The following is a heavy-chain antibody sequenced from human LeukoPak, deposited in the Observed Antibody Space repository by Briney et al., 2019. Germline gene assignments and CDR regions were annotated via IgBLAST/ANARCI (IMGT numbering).Heavy chain of an antibody. CDR3: ARKSEAFAGTEDWFDP. V-gene: IGHV4-59*08. Sequence: PSETLSLTCTVSGDSISSYYWSWIRQPPGKGLEWIGYIYYSGSTNYNPSLKSRVTISVDTSKNQFSLKLSSVTAADTAVYYCARKSEAFAGTEDWFDPWGQGTLVTVSS. D-gene: IGHD6-19*01. CDR2: IYYSGST. CDR1: GDSISSYY. J-gene: IGHJ5*02.